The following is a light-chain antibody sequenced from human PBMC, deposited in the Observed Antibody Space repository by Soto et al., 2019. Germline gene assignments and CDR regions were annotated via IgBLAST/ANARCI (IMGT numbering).Light chain of an antibody. CDR2: KAS. J-gene: IGKJ1*01. Sequence: DIQMTQSPSTLSASVGDRVTITCRASQSISSWLAWYQQKPGKAPKLLIYKASSLESGVPSRFSGSGSRTEFNLTISSLQPDDFATYYCQQYNSYLTFGQGTKVEIK. CDR3: QQYNSYLT. V-gene: IGKV1-5*03. CDR1: QSISSW.